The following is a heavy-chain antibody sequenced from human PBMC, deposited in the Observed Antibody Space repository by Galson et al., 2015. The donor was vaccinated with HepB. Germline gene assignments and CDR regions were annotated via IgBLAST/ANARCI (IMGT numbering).Heavy chain of an antibody. Sequence: SLRLSCAASGFTFSNAWMSWVRQAPGKGLEWVGRIKSKTDGGTTDYAAPVKGRFTISRDDSKNTLYLQMNSLKTEDTAVYYCTSATYYDFWSGYQTFDYWGQGTLVTVSS. CDR3: TSATYYDFWSGYQTFDY. CDR1: GFTFSNAW. J-gene: IGHJ4*02. V-gene: IGHV3-15*01. CDR2: IKSKTDGGTT. D-gene: IGHD3-3*01.